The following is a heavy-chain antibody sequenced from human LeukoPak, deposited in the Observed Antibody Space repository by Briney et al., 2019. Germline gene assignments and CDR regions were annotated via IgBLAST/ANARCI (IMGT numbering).Heavy chain of an antibody. CDR2: ISGSGGST. CDR1: GFTFSSYS. CDR3: AKSLWFGELFPFDY. D-gene: IGHD3-10*01. V-gene: IGHV3-23*01. Sequence: GGSLRLSCAASGFTFSSYSMNWVRQAPGKGLEWVSAISGSGGSTYYADSVKGRFTISRDNSKNTLYLQMNSPRAEDTAVYYCAKSLWFGELFPFDYWGQGTLVTVSS. J-gene: IGHJ4*02.